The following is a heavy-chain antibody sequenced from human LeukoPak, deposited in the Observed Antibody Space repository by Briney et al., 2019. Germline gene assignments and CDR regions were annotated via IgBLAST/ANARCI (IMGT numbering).Heavy chain of an antibody. J-gene: IGHJ3*02. D-gene: IGHD2-2*03. CDR3: ARAVLDIVVVPAGDDAFDI. CDR1: GFTFSSYW. CDR2: IEQDGSEK. Sequence: GGSLRLSCAASGFTFSSYWMSWVRQAPGKGLEWVANIEQDGSEKYYVDSVKGRFTISRDNAKNSLYLQMNSLRAEDTAVYYCARAVLDIVVVPAGDDAFDIWGQGTMVTVSS. V-gene: IGHV3-7*04.